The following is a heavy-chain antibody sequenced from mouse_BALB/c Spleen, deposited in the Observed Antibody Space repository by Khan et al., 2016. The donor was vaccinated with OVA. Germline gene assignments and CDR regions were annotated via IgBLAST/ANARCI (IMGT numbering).Heavy chain of an antibody. CDR2: IWSDGST. D-gene: IGHD2-10*01. Sequence: QVRLQQSGPGLVAPSQSLSITCTISGFSLTNYGIHWVRQPPGKGLEWLVVIWSDGSTTYNSALKSRLTISKDNSKSQVFLKMNSLQTEYTSVYVCARRPYYQYNNMDYWGQGTSVTVAS. CDR3: ARRPYYQYNNMDY. CDR1: GFSLTNYG. J-gene: IGHJ4*01. V-gene: IGHV2-6-1*01.